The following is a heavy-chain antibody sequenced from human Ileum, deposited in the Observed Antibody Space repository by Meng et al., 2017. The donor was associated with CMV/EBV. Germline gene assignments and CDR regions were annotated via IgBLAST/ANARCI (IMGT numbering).Heavy chain of an antibody. D-gene: IGHD2-8*01. CDR1: GFTFSDYY. V-gene: IGHV3-11*01. J-gene: IGHJ4*02. Sequence: GESLKISCADSGFTFSDYYMSWIRQAPGKGLEWVSYISSSGSTIYYADSVKGRFTISRDNAKNSLYLQMNSLRAEDTAVYYCARDYRPVLMVYAIPFFDYWGQGTLVTVSS. CDR2: ISSSGSTI. CDR3: ARDYRPVLMVYAIPFFDY.